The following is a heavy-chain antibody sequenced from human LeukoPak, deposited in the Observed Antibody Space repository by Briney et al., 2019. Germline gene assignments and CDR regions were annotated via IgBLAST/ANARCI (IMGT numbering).Heavy chain of an antibody. CDR1: GFTVSSNY. D-gene: IGHD6-19*01. V-gene: IGHV3-53*01. CDR2: IYSGGST. CDR3: ARGYSSGWYGY. Sequence: GGSLRLSCAASGFTVSSNYMSWVRQAPGKGLEWVSVIYSGGSTYYADSVKGRFTISRDNPKNTLYLQMNSLRAEDTAVYYCARGYSSGWYGYWGQGTLVTVSS. J-gene: IGHJ4*02.